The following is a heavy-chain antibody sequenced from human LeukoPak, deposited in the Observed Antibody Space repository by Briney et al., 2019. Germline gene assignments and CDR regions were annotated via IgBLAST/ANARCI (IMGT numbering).Heavy chain of an antibody. CDR3: ARAHCSSTSCYKYWFDP. V-gene: IGHV1-8*03. CDR1: GYTFTSYD. D-gene: IGHD2-2*02. J-gene: IGHJ5*02. CDR2: MNTNSGNT. Sequence: ASVKVSCKASGYTFTSYDINWVRQATGQGLEWMGWMNTNSGNTGCAQKFQGRVTITRNTSISTAYMELSSLRSEDTAVYYCARAHCSSTSCYKYWFDPWGQGTLVTVSS.